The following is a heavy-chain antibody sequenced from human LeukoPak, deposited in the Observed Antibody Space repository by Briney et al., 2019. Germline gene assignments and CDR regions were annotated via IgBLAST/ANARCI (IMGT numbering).Heavy chain of an antibody. V-gene: IGHV1-69*06. CDR2: IIPIFGTA. J-gene: IGHJ4*02. CDR3: ARLYDSSGYYYLYYFDY. Sequence: ASVKVSCKASGGTFSSYAISWVRQAPGQGLEWMGGIIPIFGTANYAQKFQGRVTITADKSTSTAYMELSSLRSEDTAVYYCARLYDSSGYYYLYYFDYWGQGTLVTVSS. D-gene: IGHD3-22*01. CDR1: GGTFSSYA.